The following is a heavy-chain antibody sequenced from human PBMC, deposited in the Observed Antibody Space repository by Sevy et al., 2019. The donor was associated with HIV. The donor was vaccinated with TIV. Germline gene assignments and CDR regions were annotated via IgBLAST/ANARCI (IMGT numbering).Heavy chain of an antibody. J-gene: IGHJ3*02. CDR3: VRERGPVLRYFDWSPPARDAFDI. Sequence: SETLSLTCTVSGGSVSSGSYYWSWIRQPPGKGLEWIGYIYYSGSTNYNPSLKSRVTISVDTSKNQFSLKLSSVTAADTAVYYCVRERGPVLRYFDWSPPARDAFDIWGQGTMVTVSS. CDR1: GGSVSSGSYY. V-gene: IGHV4-61*01. D-gene: IGHD3-9*01. CDR2: IYYSGST.